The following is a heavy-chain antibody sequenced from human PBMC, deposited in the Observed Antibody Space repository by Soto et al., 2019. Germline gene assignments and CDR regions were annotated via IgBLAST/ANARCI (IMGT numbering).Heavy chain of an antibody. CDR1: GGTFSSYA. D-gene: IGHD2-2*01. J-gene: IGHJ6*02. CDR3: ARAPTSYCSSTSCYHLYYYYYGMDV. Sequence: GASVKVSCKASGGTFSSYAISWVRQAPGQGLEWMGGIIPIFGTANYAQKFQGRVTITADKSTSTAYMELSSLRSEDTAVYYCARAPTSYCSSTSCYHLYYYYYGMDVWGQGTTVTVSS. V-gene: IGHV1-69*06. CDR2: IIPIFGTA.